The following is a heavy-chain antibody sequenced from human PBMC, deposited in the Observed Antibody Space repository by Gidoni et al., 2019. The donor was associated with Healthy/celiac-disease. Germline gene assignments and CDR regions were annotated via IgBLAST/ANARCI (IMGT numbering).Heavy chain of an antibody. CDR2: ISYDGSNK. V-gene: IGHV3-30*04. D-gene: IGHD2-21*01. CDR3: ARDPWVVVPPGNGMDV. CDR1: GFTFSRYA. Sequence: QVQLVESGGGVVQPGRSLRLPCAASGFTFSRYAMHWVRQAPGKGLEWVAVISYDGSNKYYADSVKGRFTISRDNSKNTLYLQMNSLRAEDTAVYYCARDPWVVVPPGNGMDVWGQGTTVTVSS. J-gene: IGHJ6*02.